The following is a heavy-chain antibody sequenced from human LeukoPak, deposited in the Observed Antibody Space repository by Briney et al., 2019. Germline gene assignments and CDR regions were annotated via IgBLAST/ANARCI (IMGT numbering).Heavy chain of an antibody. CDR2: ISAYNGDT. CDR3: ARDPSNTSGWKTWFDP. D-gene: IGHD6-19*01. CDR1: GYTFTSLG. J-gene: IGHJ5*02. Sequence: GASVKVSCKASGYTFTSLGISWVRQAPGQGLEWMGWISAYNGDTKYAQNLQGRVTLTTYTSTTTAYLELRSLTSDDTAVYYCARDPSNTSGWKTWFDPWGQGTLVTVSS. V-gene: IGHV1-18*01.